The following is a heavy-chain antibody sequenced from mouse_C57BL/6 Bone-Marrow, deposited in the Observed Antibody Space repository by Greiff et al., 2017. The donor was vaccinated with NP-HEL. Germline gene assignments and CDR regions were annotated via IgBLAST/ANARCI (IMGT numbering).Heavy chain of an antibody. CDR1: GYTFTDYN. V-gene: IGHV1-22*01. J-gene: IGHJ4*01. CDR2: INPNNGGT. Sequence: VQLQQSGPELVKPGASVKMSCKASGYTFTDYNMHWVKQSHGKSLEWIGYINPNNGGTSYNQKFKGKATLTVNKSSSTAYMELRSLTSEDSAVYYCARGGVNYDYAMDYWGQGTSVTVSS. D-gene: IGHD2-1*01. CDR3: ARGGVNYDYAMDY.